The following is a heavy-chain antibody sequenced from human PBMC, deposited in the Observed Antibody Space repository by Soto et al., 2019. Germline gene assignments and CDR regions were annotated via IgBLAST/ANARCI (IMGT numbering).Heavy chain of an antibody. CDR1: GLTLISNE. V-gene: IGHV3-48*03. D-gene: IGHD6-19*01. CDR3: AREGIAVIDGFDF. Sequence: GGSLRLSCEASGLTLISNEMNWVRQAPGKGREWVSYISESGSSIYYADSVKGRFIISRDNTKKSLYLQMNNLRAEDTGVYYCAREGIAVIDGFDFWGQGTMVTVSS. J-gene: IGHJ3*01. CDR2: ISESGSSI.